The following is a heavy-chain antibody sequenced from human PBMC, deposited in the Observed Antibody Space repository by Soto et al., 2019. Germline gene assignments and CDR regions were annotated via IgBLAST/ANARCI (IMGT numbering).Heavy chain of an antibody. Sequence: QITLKESGPTLVKPTQTLTLTCTFSGFSLSTSGAGVGWIRQPPGKALEWLALIYWNNDKHYSPSLKNRLTITKDTSKNQVVLTMTNVDPVDTATYYCAHRTALGSWYQFDHWGQGTLVTVSS. CDR2: IYWNNDK. CDR1: GFSLSTSGAG. D-gene: IGHD6-13*01. V-gene: IGHV2-5*01. J-gene: IGHJ4*02. CDR3: AHRTALGSWYQFDH.